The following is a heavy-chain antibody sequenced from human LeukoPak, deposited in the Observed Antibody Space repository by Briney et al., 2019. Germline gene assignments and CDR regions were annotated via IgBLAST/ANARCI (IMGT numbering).Heavy chain of an antibody. CDR1: GFTFSSYA. CDR2: ISSNGGST. V-gene: IGHV3-64D*06. Sequence: PGGSLRLSCSASGFTFSSYAVRWVRQAPGKGLEYVSAISSNGGSTYYADSVKGRFTISRDNSKNTLYLQMSSLRAEDTAVYYCVNLGITGTNNYWGQGTLVTVSS. J-gene: IGHJ4*02. D-gene: IGHD1-7*01. CDR3: VNLGITGTNNY.